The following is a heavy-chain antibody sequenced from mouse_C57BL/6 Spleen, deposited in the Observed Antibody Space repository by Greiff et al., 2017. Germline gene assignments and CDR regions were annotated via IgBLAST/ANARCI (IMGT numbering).Heavy chain of an antibody. D-gene: IGHD1-1*01. Sequence: VQLQQPGAELVRPGSSVKLSCKASGYTFTSYWMDWVKQRPGQGLEWIGNIYPSDSETHYNQKFKDKATLTVDKSSSTAYMQLSSLTSEDSAVYYCARGGTYGSSFDYWGQGTTRTVSS. CDR3: ARGGTYGSSFDY. V-gene: IGHV1-61*01. CDR2: IYPSDSET. CDR1: GYTFTSYW. J-gene: IGHJ2*01.